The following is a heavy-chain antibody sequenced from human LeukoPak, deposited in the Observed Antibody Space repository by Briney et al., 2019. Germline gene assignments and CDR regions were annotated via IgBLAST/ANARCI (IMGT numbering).Heavy chain of an antibody. V-gene: IGHV1-8*01. CDR1: GYTFTSYD. J-gene: IGHJ6*02. CDR2: MNPNSGNT. D-gene: IGHD3-3*02. Sequence: ASVKVSCKASGYTFTSYDINWVRQATGQGLKWMGWMNPNSGNTGYAQKFQGRVTMTRNTSISTAYMELSSLRSEDTAVYYCARGDSILHYYYGMDVWGQGTTVTVSS. CDR3: ARGDSILHYYYGMDV.